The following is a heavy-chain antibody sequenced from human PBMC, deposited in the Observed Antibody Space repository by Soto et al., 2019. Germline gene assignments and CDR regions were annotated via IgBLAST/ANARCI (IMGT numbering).Heavy chain of an antibody. J-gene: IGHJ4*02. V-gene: IGHV1-18*01. CDR1: GYSFTAYG. D-gene: IGHD4-17*01. CDR2: ISVFNGDT. CDR3: TRGDTTVTTLTSVF. Sequence: QVPLVQSGTEVKKPGASVKVSCKASGYSFTAYGISWVRQAPGQGLEWMGWISVFNGDTNSAQKFQGRLTMTTDRSTTTAYMELRSLRSDDTAIYYCTRGDTTVTTLTSVFWGQGTRVTVSS.